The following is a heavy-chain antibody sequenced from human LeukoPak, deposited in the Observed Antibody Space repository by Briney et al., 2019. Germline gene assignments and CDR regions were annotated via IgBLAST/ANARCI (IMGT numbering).Heavy chain of an antibody. D-gene: IGHD3-22*01. Sequence: ASVKVSCKASGGTFSSYAISWVRQAPGQGLEWMGGIIPIFGTANYAQKFQGRVTITTDESTSTAYMELSSLRSEDTAVYYCARLGETYYYDSSGYYFDYWGQGTLVTVSS. J-gene: IGHJ4*02. CDR3: ARLGETYYYDSSGYYFDY. CDR1: GGTFSSYA. CDR2: IIPIFGTA. V-gene: IGHV1-69*05.